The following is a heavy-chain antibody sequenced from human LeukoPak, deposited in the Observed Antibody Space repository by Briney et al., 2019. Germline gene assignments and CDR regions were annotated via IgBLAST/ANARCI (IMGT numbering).Heavy chain of an antibody. CDR3: ARDFYSGSNVPRY. CDR2: INPNSGIT. D-gene: IGHD1-26*01. CDR1: GYTFTNDH. J-gene: IGHJ4*02. V-gene: IGHV1-2*02. Sequence: VASLKVSCKASGYTFTNDHIHWVRQAPGQGLEWMGWINPNSGITKYAQKFEGRVTMTRDTSISTAYMELSRLRSDDTAVYYCARDFYSGSNVPRYWGQGTLVIVSS.